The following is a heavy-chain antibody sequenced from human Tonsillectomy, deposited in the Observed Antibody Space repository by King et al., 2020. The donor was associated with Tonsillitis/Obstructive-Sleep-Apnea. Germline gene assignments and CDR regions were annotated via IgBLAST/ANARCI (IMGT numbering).Heavy chain of an antibody. CDR3: ARSDIVVVPAPRYYYMDV. V-gene: IGHV1-69*01. Sequence: QLVQSGAEVKKPGSSVKVSCKASGGTFSSYAISWVRQAPGQGLEWMGGIIPIFGTANYAQKFQGRVTITADESTSTAYMELSSLRSEDTAVYYCARSDIVVVPAPRYYYMDVWGKGTTVTVSS. CDR1: GGTFSSYA. J-gene: IGHJ6*03. CDR2: IIPIFGTA. D-gene: IGHD2-2*01.